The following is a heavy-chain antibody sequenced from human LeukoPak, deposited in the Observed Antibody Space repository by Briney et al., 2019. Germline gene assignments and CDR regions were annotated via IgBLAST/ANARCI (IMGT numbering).Heavy chain of an antibody. D-gene: IGHD6-13*01. V-gene: IGHV3-48*04. Sequence: GGSLRLSCAASGFTFSNYGVHWVRQAPGKGLEWVSYISSSGSTIYYADSVKGRFTISRDNAKNSLYLQMNSLRAEDTAVYYCARGSAGQYYFDYWGQGTLVTVSS. CDR2: ISSSGSTI. J-gene: IGHJ4*02. CDR1: GFTFSNYG. CDR3: ARGSAGQYYFDY.